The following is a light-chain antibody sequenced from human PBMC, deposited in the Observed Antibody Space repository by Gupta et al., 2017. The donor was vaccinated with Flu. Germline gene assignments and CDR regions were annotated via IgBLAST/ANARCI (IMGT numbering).Light chain of an antibody. V-gene: IGKV3-15*01. CDR1: QSVSTN. Sequence: EIVRRHSPATLSLSPGEKSPLSCRASQSVSTNLAWYQQKRGQAPRLLIYSASTRATGVPARFSGSGSGTEFTLTISSLQSEDFAVYCCQQDDYLMGTFGQGTKVEIK. J-gene: IGKJ1*01. CDR3: QQDDYLMGT. CDR2: SAS.